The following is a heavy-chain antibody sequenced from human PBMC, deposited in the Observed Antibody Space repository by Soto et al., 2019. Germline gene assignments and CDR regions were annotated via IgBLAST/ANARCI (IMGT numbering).Heavy chain of an antibody. D-gene: IGHD3-10*01. Sequence: QITLKESGPTLVKPTQTLTLTCTFSGFSLSTSGVGVGWIRQPPGKALEWLALIYWDDDKRYSPSLKSRLTTPKDPPKNPVVLKNTNRDLVATPKYSGAHNTEPGADWSDPWGRGPLVPVSS. V-gene: IGHV2-5*02. CDR3: AHNTEPGADWSDP. CDR1: GFSLSTSGVG. J-gene: IGHJ5*02. CDR2: IYWDDDK.